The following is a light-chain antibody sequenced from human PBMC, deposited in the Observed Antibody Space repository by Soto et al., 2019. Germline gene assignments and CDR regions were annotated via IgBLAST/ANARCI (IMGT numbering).Light chain of an antibody. CDR2: AAS. Sequence: DIQMTQSPSSLSASVGDRVTITCRASQGISHFLAWYQQKPGKVPKLLIYAASILRSGVPPRFSGSGSGTDFTLTISNLQPEDVATYYCHKYNTVPRTFGQGTKVEI. V-gene: IGKV1-27*01. CDR1: QGISHF. J-gene: IGKJ1*01. CDR3: HKYNTVPRT.